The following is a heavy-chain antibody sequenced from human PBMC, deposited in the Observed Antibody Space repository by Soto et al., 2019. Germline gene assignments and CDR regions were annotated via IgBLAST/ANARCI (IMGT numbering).Heavy chain of an antibody. J-gene: IGHJ4*02. CDR2: IWYDGSNK. Sequence: PGGSLRRSCAASGFIFSGYGMPWVRQAPGKGLGWVAVIWYDGSNKFYAYSVKGRFTIPRDNSKNTLYLQMNSLRAADTAVYYCARGPFGVVISSLYPASYWRYPNDDWGQGTLVTVSS. D-gene: IGHD3-3*01. V-gene: IGHV3-33*01. CDR1: GFIFSGYG. CDR3: ARGPFGVVISSLYPASYWRYPNDD.